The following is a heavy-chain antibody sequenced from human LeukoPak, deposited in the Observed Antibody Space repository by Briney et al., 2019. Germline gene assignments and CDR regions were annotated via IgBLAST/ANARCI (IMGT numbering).Heavy chain of an antibody. J-gene: IGHJ4*02. Sequence: GGSLRLSCAASGFTFSSYWMSWVRQAPGKGLEWVANIKQDGSEKYYVDSVKGRFTISRDNAKNSLYLQMNSLRAEDTAVYYCARERGYSSSWYTFWGQGTLVSVSS. CDR2: IKQDGSEK. CDR3: ARERGYSSSWYTF. CDR1: GFTFSSYW. V-gene: IGHV3-7*01. D-gene: IGHD6-13*01.